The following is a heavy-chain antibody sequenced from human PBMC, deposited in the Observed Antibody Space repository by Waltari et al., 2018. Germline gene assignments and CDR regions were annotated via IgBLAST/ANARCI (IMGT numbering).Heavy chain of an antibody. CDR1: GGSFSGYY. D-gene: IGHD5-12*01. Sequence: QVQLQQWGAGLLKTSETLSLTCAVYGGSFSGYYCSWIRQPPAKGLEWIGEINHSGSTNYNPSLKSRVTISVDTSKNQFSLKLSSVTAADTAVYYCARGIRTGWLQFHYYGMDVWGQGTTVTVSS. CDR3: ARGIRTGWLQFHYYGMDV. CDR2: INHSGST. J-gene: IGHJ6*02. V-gene: IGHV4-34*01.